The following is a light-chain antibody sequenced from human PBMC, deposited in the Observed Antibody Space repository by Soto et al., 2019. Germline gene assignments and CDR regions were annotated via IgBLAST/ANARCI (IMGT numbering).Light chain of an antibody. CDR3: SSYEGSNNYVV. CDR2: EVS. J-gene: IGLJ2*01. V-gene: IGLV2-8*01. CDR1: SSDVGGYNY. Sequence: QSALTQPPSASGAPGQSFTISCTGTSSDVGGYNYVSWYQQQPGKAPKLMIYEVSKWPSGVPDRFSGSKSGHTASLTVSGLQAEDEADYYCSSYEGSNNYVVFGGGTKLTVL.